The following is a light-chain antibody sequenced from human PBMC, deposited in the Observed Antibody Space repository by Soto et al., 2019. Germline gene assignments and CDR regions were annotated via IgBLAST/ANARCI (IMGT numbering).Light chain of an antibody. CDR1: SSDVGGYNY. CDR3: SSYTSSSTYV. J-gene: IGLJ1*01. CDR2: EVS. Sequence: QSALTQPASVSGSPGQSITISCTGTSSDVGGYNYVSWYQQHPGKAPKLWIYEVSNRPSGVSNRFSGSKSGNTASLTISGLQAEDEADYYCSSYTSSSTYVFGTGTKLTVL. V-gene: IGLV2-14*01.